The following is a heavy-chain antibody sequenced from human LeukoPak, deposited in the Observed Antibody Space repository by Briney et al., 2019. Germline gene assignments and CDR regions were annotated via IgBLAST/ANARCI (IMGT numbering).Heavy chain of an antibody. CDR3: ARDQTYGDYGGIPDY. Sequence: GASVKVSCKASGYTFTSYYMHWVRQAPGQGPEWMGIINPSGGSTSYAQKFQGRVTLTRDTSTSTVYMELSGLRSEDTAVYYCARDQTYGDYGGIPDYWGQGTLVTVSS. CDR1: GYTFTSYY. CDR2: INPSGGST. J-gene: IGHJ4*02. V-gene: IGHV1-46*01. D-gene: IGHD4-17*01.